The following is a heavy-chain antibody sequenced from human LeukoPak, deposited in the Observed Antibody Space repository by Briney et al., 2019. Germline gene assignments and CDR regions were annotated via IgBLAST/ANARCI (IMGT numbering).Heavy chain of an antibody. D-gene: IGHD6-13*01. V-gene: IGHV4-59*01. CDR2: RCDDGRD. J-gene: IGHJ5*02. CDR3: ARGGIGSSSWYGKNWFDP. Sequence: CLWIRQSPGRGLEWVGYRCDDGRDLYNPSLRSRVSRVTISVDASEKQFSLSLRSVTAADTAMYYCARGGIGSSSWYGKNWFDPWGQGTLVTVSS.